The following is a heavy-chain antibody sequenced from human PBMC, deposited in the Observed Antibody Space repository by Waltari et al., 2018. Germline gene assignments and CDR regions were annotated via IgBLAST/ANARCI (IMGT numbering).Heavy chain of an antibody. CDR2: ISGSGAST. J-gene: IGHJ6*03. Sequence: EVQLVESGGDLVQPGGSLRLSCAASGFTLSSYVMNWVRQAPGKGLERVAAISGSGASTYYADSVKGRFTISRDNSQNTLYLQINSLRAEDTAVYYCAKGPYCTGVTCVKYYYYFYMDVWGKGTTVTVSS. CDR1: GFTLSSYV. CDR3: AKGPYCTGVTCVKYYYYFYMDV. D-gene: IGHD2-8*02. V-gene: IGHV3-23*04.